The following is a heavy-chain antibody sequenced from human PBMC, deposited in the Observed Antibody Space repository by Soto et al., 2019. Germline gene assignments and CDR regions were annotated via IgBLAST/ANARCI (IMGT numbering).Heavy chain of an antibody. D-gene: IGHD3-22*01. J-gene: IGHJ3*02. Sequence: EVQLVESGGGLVQPGGSLRLSCAASGFTFSSYWMSWVRQAPGKGLEWVANIKQDGSEKYYVDSVKGRFTISRDNAKNSLYLQMNSLRAEDTAVYYCARENGYYYDSSGYYQITADAFDIWGQGTMVTVSS. CDR2: IKQDGSEK. CDR1: GFTFSSYW. CDR3: ARENGYYYDSSGYYQITADAFDI. V-gene: IGHV3-7*01.